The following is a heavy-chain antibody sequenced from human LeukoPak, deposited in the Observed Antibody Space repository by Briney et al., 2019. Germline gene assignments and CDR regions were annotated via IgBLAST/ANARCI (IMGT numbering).Heavy chain of an antibody. CDR3: ARESSGWYGVGAFDI. CDR1: GGSISSGGYY. J-gene: IGHJ3*02. D-gene: IGHD6-19*01. V-gene: IGHV4-31*03. CDR2: IYYSGST. Sequence: SETLSLTCTVSGGSISSGGYYWSWIRQHPGKGLEWIGYIYYSGSTYYNPSLKSRVTISVDTSKNQFSLKLSSVTAADTAVYYCARESSGWYGVGAFDIWGQGTMVTVSS.